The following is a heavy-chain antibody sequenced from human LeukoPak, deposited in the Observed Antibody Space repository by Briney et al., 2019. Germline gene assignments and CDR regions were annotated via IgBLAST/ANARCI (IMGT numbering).Heavy chain of an antibody. CDR1: GYTFTGYY. Sequence: GASVKVSCKASGYTFTGYYMHWVRQAPGQGLEWRGWINPNSGGTNYAQKFQGRVTMTRDTSISTAYMELSRLRSDDTAVYYCARERIAGTYYYDSSGYPTFNYWGQGTLVTVSS. CDR3: ARERIAGTYYYDSSGYPTFNY. CDR2: INPNSGGT. J-gene: IGHJ4*02. V-gene: IGHV1-2*02. D-gene: IGHD3-22*01.